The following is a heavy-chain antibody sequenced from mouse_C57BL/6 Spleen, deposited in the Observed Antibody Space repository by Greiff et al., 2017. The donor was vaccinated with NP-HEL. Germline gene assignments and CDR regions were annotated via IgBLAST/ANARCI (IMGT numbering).Heavy chain of an antibody. CDR1: GYTFTSYW. CDR3: ARSSDGYYSSWFAY. Sequence: VQLQQPGAELVRPGSSVKLSCKASGYTFTSYWMHWVKQRPIQGLEWIGNIDPSDSETHYNQKFKDKATLTVDKSSSTAYMQLSSLTSEDSAVYYCARSSDGYYSSWFAYWGQGTLVTVSA. V-gene: IGHV1-52*01. J-gene: IGHJ3*01. D-gene: IGHD2-3*01. CDR2: IDPSDSET.